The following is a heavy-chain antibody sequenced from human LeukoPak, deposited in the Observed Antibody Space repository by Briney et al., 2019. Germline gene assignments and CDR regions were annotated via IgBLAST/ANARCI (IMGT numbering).Heavy chain of an antibody. CDR1: GGSISSGGYS. Sequence: PSETLSLTCAVSGGSISSGGYSWGWIRQPPGKGLEWTGYIYYSGSTNYNPSLNSRVTISVDTSKNQFSLRLSSVTAADTAIYYCARAVSGRFDYWGQGTLVTVSS. CDR3: ARAVSGRFDY. CDR2: IYYSGST. V-gene: IGHV4-61*08. J-gene: IGHJ4*02. D-gene: IGHD6-19*01.